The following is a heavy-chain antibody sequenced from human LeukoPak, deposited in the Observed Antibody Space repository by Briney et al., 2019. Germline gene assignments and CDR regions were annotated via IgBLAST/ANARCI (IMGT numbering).Heavy chain of an antibody. CDR2: ITNDGSGT. CDR1: GFPFSNYW. D-gene: IGHD3-10*01. CDR3: AKDQGARYFGSGSNWFDP. V-gene: IGHV3-74*01. Sequence: PGGSLRLSCAASGFPFSNYWMHWVRQAPGKGLVWVSHITNDGSGTSYADSVKGRFTIPRDNAKYTLYLQMNSLRVEDTAVYYCAKDQGARYFGSGSNWFDPWGQGTLVTVSS. J-gene: IGHJ5*02.